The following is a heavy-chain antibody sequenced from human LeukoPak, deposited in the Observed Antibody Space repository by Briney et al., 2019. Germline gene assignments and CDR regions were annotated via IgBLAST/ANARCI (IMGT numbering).Heavy chain of an antibody. D-gene: IGHD3-22*01. Sequence: ASVKVSCKASGYTYSRYAIHWVRQAPGQRLEWMGWINAGNGNTKYSQEFQGRVTITRDTSASTAYMELSSLRSEDMAVYYCARGGGTAVVWYYYYYMDVWGKGTTVTVSS. J-gene: IGHJ6*03. CDR2: INAGNGNT. CDR1: GYTYSRYA. V-gene: IGHV1-3*03. CDR3: ARGGGTAVVWYYYYYMDV.